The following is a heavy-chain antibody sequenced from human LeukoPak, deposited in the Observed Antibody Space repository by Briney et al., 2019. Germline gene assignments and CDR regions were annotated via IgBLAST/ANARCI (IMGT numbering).Heavy chain of an antibody. CDR1: GFTFSSYA. Sequence: TGGSLRLSCAASGFTFSSYAMSWVRQAPGKGLEWVSAVSGGGGTTYYADSVKGRFTISRDYSRNTLSLQMNSLRAEDTAVYYCGRLFTADTTMVGWYFDLWGRGTLVTVSS. D-gene: IGHD5-18*01. CDR3: GRLFTADTTMVGWYFDL. CDR2: VSGGGGTT. J-gene: IGHJ2*01. V-gene: IGHV3-23*01.